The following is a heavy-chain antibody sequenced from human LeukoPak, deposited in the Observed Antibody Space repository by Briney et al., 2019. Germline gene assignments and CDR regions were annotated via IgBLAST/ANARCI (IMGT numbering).Heavy chain of an antibody. CDR3: TREGYDHYYYYYMDV. V-gene: IGHV4-34*01. J-gene: IGHJ6*03. Sequence: PSETLSLTCAVYGGSFSGYYWSWIRQPPGKGLEWIGEINHSGSTNYNPSLKSRVTISVDTSNNQFSLKLSSVTAADTAVYYCTREGYDHYYYYYMDVWGKGTTVTISS. CDR2: INHSGST. D-gene: IGHD3-3*01. CDR1: GGSFSGYY.